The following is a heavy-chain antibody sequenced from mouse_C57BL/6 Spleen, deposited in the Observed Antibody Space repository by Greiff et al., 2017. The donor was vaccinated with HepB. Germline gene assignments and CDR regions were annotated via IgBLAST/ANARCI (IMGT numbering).Heavy chain of an antibody. CDR2: IYPGDGDT. V-gene: IGHV1-82*01. D-gene: IGHD1-1*01. Sequence: QVQLQQSGPELVKPGASVKISCKASGYAFSSSWMNWVKQRPGKGLEWIGRIYPGDGDTNYNGKFKGKATLTADKSSSTAYMQLSSLTSEDSAVYFCARHYGSSYVDYWGQGTTLTVSS. J-gene: IGHJ2*01. CDR3: ARHYGSSYVDY. CDR1: GYAFSSSW.